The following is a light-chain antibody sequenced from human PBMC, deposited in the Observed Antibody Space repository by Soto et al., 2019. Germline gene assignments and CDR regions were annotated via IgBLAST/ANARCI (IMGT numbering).Light chain of an antibody. CDR2: SND. Sequence: QSVLTQPPSASETPGQRITISCSGNSFNIGSNFVYWYQQLPGTAPKLLIYSNDQRPSGVPDRFSGSKSGTSASLAICGLRSEDEADYYCTTWDDTLSGRVFGGGTQLTVL. J-gene: IGLJ3*02. V-gene: IGLV1-47*02. CDR1: SFNIGSNF. CDR3: TTWDDTLSGRV.